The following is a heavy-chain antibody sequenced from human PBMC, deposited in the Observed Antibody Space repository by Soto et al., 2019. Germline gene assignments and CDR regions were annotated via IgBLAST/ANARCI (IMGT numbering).Heavy chain of an antibody. J-gene: IGHJ6*03. V-gene: IGHV1-18*01. D-gene: IGHD3-9*01. Sequence: GASVKVSCKASGYTFTSYGISWVRQAPGQGLKWMGWISADNGNTNYAQKLQGRVSTTTDTSTSTAYMELRSLRSDDTAVYYCSRGPSGYDILTGYFYYYYYMDVWGKGTTVTVSS. CDR2: ISADNGNT. CDR3: SRGPSGYDILTGYFYYYYYMDV. CDR1: GYTFTSYG.